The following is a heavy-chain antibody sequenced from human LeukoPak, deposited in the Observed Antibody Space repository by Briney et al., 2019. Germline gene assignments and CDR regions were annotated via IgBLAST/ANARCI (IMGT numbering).Heavy chain of an antibody. J-gene: IGHJ6*03. CDR1: GFTVSSNY. CDR3: ARERSSKYYYYMDV. V-gene: IGHV3-53*01. CDR2: IYSGGST. Sequence: QSGGSLRLSCAASGFTVSSNYMSWVRQAPGKGLEWVSVIYSGGSTYYADSVKGRFTVSRDNSKNTLYLQMNSLRAEDTAVYYCARERSSKYYYYMDVWGKGTTVTISS. D-gene: IGHD2-2*01.